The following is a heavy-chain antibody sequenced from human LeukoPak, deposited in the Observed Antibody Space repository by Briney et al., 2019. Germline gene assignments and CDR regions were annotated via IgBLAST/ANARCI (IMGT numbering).Heavy chain of an antibody. CDR1: GFTFSSYS. Sequence: AGGSLRLSCAASGFTFSSYSMNWVRQAPGKGLEWVSSISSSSSYIYYADSVKGRFTISRDNAKNSLYLQMNSLRAEDTAVYYCAREFQRGYSYGYDYWGQGTLVTVSS. D-gene: IGHD5-18*01. CDR2: ISSSSSYI. V-gene: IGHV3-21*01. CDR3: AREFQRGYSYGYDY. J-gene: IGHJ4*02.